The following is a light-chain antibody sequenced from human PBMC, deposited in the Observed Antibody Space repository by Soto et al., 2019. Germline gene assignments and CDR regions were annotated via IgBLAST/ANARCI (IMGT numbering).Light chain of an antibody. CDR2: WAS. J-gene: IGKJ5*01. CDR1: QTILYRPNNKSA. CDR3: QQFYTTPA. V-gene: IGKV4-1*01. Sequence: DIVMTQSPDSLAVSLGERATINCKSSQTILYRPNNKSALVWYQQKPGQPPKLLISWASSRESGVPDRFSGXGXXXXXXXTISSLQAEDVAVYYCQQFYTTPAFGQGTRLEIK.